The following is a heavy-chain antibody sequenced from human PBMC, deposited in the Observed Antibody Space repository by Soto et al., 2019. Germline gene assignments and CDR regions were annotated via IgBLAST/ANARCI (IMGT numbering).Heavy chain of an antibody. Sequence: QVQLVESGGGVVQPGKSLRLSCAASGFTFSTYGIHWVRQAPGKGLEWVALISYDGGSKYYGDSVKGRFIISRDNSHNTVSLQMNSMRADDTVVYFCAKEQLAMTVVVADYFDSWGQGTLGTVSS. CDR2: ISYDGGSK. V-gene: IGHV3-30*18. CDR1: GFTFSTYG. J-gene: IGHJ4*02. CDR3: AKEQLAMTVVVADYFDS. D-gene: IGHD3-22*01.